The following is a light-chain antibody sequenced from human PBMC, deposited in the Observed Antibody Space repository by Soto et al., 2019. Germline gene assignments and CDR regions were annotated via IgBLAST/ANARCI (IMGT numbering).Light chain of an antibody. Sequence: SYELTQPPSLSVAPGNTATITCGGNNIGNKSVHWYQQRPGQAPMLVMYYDSDRPSGIPERLSGSNFGNTATLTITRVEAEDEADYYCQVWDISSDHVVFGGGTKLTVL. CDR1: NIGNKS. V-gene: IGLV3-21*04. CDR3: QVWDISSDHVV. CDR2: YDS. J-gene: IGLJ2*01.